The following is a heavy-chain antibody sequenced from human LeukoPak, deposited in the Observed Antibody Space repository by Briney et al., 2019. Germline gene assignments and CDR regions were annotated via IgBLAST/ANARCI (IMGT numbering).Heavy chain of an antibody. Sequence: GGSLRLSCAASGFTFSSYEMNWVRQAPGKGLEWVSYISSSGSTIYYADSVKGRFTISRDNAKNSLYLQMNSLRAEDTAVYYCARERYYPGYSSGWVYYFDYWGQGTLVTVSS. J-gene: IGHJ4*02. V-gene: IGHV3-48*03. CDR3: ARERYYPGYSSGWVYYFDY. CDR1: GFTFSSYE. CDR2: ISSSGSTI. D-gene: IGHD6-19*01.